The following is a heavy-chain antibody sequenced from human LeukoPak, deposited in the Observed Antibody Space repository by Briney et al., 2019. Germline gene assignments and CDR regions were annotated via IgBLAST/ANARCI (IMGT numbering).Heavy chain of an antibody. Sequence: SETLSLTCTVSGGSISSSSYYWGWIRQPPGKGLEWIGSIYYSRSTYYNPSLKSRVTISVDTSKKQFSLKLSSVTAADTAVYYCARGRASYDFWSGYLFDYWGQGTLVTVSS. CDR2: IYYSRST. J-gene: IGHJ4*02. V-gene: IGHV4-39*01. CDR1: GGSISSSSYY. D-gene: IGHD3-3*01. CDR3: ARGRASYDFWSGYLFDY.